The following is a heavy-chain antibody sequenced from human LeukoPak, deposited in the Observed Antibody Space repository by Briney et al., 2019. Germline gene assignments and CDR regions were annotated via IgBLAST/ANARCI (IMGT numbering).Heavy chain of an antibody. Sequence: SETLSLTCTVSGGSISSSSYYWGWIRQPPGKGLEWIGSIYYSGSTYYNPSLKSRVTISVDTSKNQFSLKLSSVTAADTAAYYCARSVVILVPHFDYWGQGTLVTVSS. D-gene: IGHD3-22*01. V-gene: IGHV4-39*01. CDR1: GGSISSSSYY. CDR2: IYYSGST. CDR3: ARSVVILVPHFDY. J-gene: IGHJ4*02.